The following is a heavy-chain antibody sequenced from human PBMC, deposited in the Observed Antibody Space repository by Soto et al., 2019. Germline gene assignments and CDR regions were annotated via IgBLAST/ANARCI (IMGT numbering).Heavy chain of an antibody. J-gene: IGHJ5*02. CDR3: ARDPRIAAAGRGWFDP. Sequence: SETLSLTCTVSGGSVSSGSYYWSWIRQPPGKGLEWIGYIYYSGSTNYNPSLKSRVTISVDTSKNQFSLKLSSVTAADTAVYYCARDPRIAAAGRGWFDPWGQGTLVTVS. CDR1: GGSVSSGSYY. CDR2: IYYSGST. V-gene: IGHV4-61*01. D-gene: IGHD6-13*01.